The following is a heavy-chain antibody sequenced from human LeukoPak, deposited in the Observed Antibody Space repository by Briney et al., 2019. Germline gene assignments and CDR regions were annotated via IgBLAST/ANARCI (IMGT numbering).Heavy chain of an antibody. CDR1: GGTFSSYA. D-gene: IGHD3-16*01. CDR3: ARALGGVSVDY. CDR2: IIPILGIA. Sequence: SVKVSCKASGGTFSSYAISWVRQAPGQGLEWMGRIIPILGIANYAQKFQGRVTITADKSTNTAYMELSSLRSEDTAVYYWARALGGVSVDYWGQGTLVTVSS. V-gene: IGHV1-69*04. J-gene: IGHJ4*02.